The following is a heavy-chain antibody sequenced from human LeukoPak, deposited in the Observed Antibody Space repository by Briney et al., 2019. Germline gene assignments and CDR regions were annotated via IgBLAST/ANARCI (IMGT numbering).Heavy chain of an antibody. V-gene: IGHV4-39*01. D-gene: IGHD2/OR15-2a*01. CDR3: ATLLGVGYYYYYYGMDV. CDR1: GGSISSSSYY. Sequence: SETLSLTCTVSGGSISSSSYYWGWIRQPPGKGLEWIGSIYYSGSTYYNPSLKSRATISVDTSKNQFSLKLSSVTAADTAVYYCATLLGVGYYYYYYGMDVWGQGTTVTVSS. J-gene: IGHJ6*02. CDR2: IYYSGST.